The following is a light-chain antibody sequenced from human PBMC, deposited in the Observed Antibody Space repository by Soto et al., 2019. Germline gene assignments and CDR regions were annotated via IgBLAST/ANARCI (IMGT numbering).Light chain of an antibody. Sequence: EIVLTQSPATLSLSPGERATLSCRASESISTNLAWYQQKPGQAPRLLIYDVSDRATGIPARFSGSGSGTDFTLTISSLEPEDFAVYYCQQRSSWPLTFGGGTKVELK. CDR1: ESISTN. J-gene: IGKJ4*01. CDR3: QQRSSWPLT. V-gene: IGKV3-11*01. CDR2: DVS.